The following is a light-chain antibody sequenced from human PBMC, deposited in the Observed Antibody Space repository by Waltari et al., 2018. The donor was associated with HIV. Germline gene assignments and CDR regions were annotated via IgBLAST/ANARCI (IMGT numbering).Light chain of an antibody. Sequence: QSVLTQPPSVSAAPGQKVTISCSGSSSNIGNNFVSWYQQLPGTAPKLLIYDNNKRPSGIPDRFSGAKSGSSATLCITGLQTGDEADYYCGTWDSSLSVWVFGGGTNLTVL. CDR3: GTWDSSLSVWV. CDR1: SSNIGNNF. CDR2: DNN. J-gene: IGLJ3*02. V-gene: IGLV1-51*01.